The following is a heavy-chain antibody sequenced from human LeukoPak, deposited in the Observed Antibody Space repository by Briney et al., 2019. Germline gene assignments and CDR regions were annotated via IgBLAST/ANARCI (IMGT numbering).Heavy chain of an antibody. J-gene: IGHJ6*03. CDR3: ARDFVFGEIDYYDSSGSYYYMDV. CDR1: GFTFSSYS. CDR2: ISSSSSYI. D-gene: IGHD3-22*01. V-gene: IGHV3-21*01. Sequence: GGSLRLSCAASGFTFSSYSMNWVRQAPGKGLEWVSSISSSSSYIYYADSVKGRFTISRDNAKNSLYLQMNSLRAEDTAVYYCARDFVFGEIDYYDSSGSYYYMDVWGKGTTVTVSS.